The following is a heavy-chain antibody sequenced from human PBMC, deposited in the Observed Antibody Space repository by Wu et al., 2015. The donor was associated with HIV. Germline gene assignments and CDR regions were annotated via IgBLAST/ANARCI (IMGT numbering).Heavy chain of an antibody. V-gene: IGHV1-8*02. J-gene: IGHJ4*02. CDR1: GYTFTSYD. D-gene: IGHD2-2*01. Sequence: QVQLVQSGPEVKKPGASVKVSCKASGYTFTSYDINWVRQATGQGLEWMGWMNPNSGNTGYAQKFQGRVTMTRNTSISTAYMELSSLRSEDTAVYYCARGRKHFPLVVPAAIVYWGQGTLVTVSS. CDR3: ARGRKHFPLVVPAAIVY. CDR2: MNPNSGNT.